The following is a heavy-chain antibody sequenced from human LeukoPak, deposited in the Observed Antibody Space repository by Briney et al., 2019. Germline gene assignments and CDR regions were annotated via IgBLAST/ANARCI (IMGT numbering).Heavy chain of an antibody. CDR2: IYYSGST. V-gene: IGHV4-59*01. CDR3: ARSIFSGYDGWYFDL. CDR1: GGSISSYY. Sequence: PSETLSLTCTVSGGSISSYYWSWIRQPPGKGLEWIGYIYYSGSTNYNPSLKSRVTISVDTSKNQFSLELSSVTAADTAVYYCARSIFSGYDGWYFDLWGRGTLVTVSS. D-gene: IGHD5-12*01. J-gene: IGHJ2*01.